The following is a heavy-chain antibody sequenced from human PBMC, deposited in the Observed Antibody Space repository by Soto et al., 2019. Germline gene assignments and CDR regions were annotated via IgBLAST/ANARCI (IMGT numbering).Heavy chain of an antibody. CDR1: GFPFSIYA. J-gene: IGHJ4*02. D-gene: IGHD1-26*01. CDR3: AREVVVGATTRYYFDY. Sequence: GGSLRLSCAASGFPFSIYAMTWVRHAPGKGLEWVSVISGSGGSTYYADSVKGRFTISRDNSKNTLYLQMNSLRAEDTAVYYCAREVVVGATTRYYFDYWGQGSLVTVSS. CDR2: ISGSGGST. V-gene: IGHV3-23*01.